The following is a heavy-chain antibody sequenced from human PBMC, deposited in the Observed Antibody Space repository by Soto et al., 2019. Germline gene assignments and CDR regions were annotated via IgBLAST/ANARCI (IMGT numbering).Heavy chain of an antibody. CDR3: ARDSGYCTTTGCYYFDS. CDR2: ISPDSGGT. J-gene: IGHJ4*02. D-gene: IGHD2-2*01. Sequence: GASVKVSCKASGYTFTGYYMHWVRQAPGQGLEWMGWISPDSGGTNYAQKFQGRVTMTRDTSISTAYMELSSLRSDDTAVYFCARDSGYCTTTGCYYFDSWGQGTLVTVSS. CDR1: GYTFTGYY. V-gene: IGHV1-2*02.